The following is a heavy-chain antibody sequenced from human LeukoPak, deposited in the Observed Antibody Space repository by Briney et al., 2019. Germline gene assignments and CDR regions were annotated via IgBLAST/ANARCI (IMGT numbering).Heavy chain of an antibody. J-gene: IGHJ4*02. D-gene: IGHD1-26*01. V-gene: IGHV4-61*02. CDR2: IYTSGST. Sequence: SETLSLTCTVSGGSISSGRYYWNWIRQPAGKGLEWIGRIYTSGSTNYNPSLKSRITISVDTSKNQFSLKLSSVTAADTAVYYCARGHHDSGQFDYWGQGTLVTVSS. CDR3: ARGHHDSGQFDY. CDR1: GGSISSGRYY.